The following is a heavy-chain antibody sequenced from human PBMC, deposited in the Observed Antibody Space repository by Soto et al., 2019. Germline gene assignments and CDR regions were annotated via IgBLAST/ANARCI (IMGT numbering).Heavy chain of an antibody. CDR1: GYTFTSYR. Sequence: ASVKVSCKASGYTFTSYRITWVRQAPGQGLEWMGWISAYNGNTNYAEKLQDRITMTTNTSTSTAYMELRSLRSDDKALYYCARDRGRDDYTSPPGYWGQGTLVTVSS. J-gene: IGHJ4*02. CDR3: ARDRGRDDYTSPPGY. CDR2: ISAYNGNT. D-gene: IGHD4-4*01. V-gene: IGHV1-18*04.